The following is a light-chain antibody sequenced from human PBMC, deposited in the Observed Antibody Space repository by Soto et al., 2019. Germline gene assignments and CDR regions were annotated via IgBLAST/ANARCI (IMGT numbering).Light chain of an antibody. CDR3: QQYKNWPPLT. CDR2: GAF. V-gene: IGKV3-15*01. J-gene: IGKJ4*01. CDR1: QSVSYN. Sequence: EIVMTQSPATLSVSPGETATLSCRASQSVSYNLAWYQQKPGQGPRLLIYGAFTRATGIPARFSGSVSGTEFTLTISSLQPADFAVYYCQQYKNWPPLTFGGGTKVEIK.